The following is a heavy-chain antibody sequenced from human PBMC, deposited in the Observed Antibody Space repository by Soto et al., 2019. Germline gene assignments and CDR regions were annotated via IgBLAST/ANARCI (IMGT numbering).Heavy chain of an antibody. Sequence: QLQLQESGSGLVRPSQTLSLTCAVSGGSISSGGYSWNWIRQPPGKGLEWIGYIYHSGNTLYNPSLKRRVTISVDKSKNQFSLKLSSVTAADTAVYYCARDQLEGNWFDPWGQGTLVTVSS. CDR2: IYHSGNT. CDR1: GGSISSGGYS. D-gene: IGHD1-1*01. CDR3: ARDQLEGNWFDP. J-gene: IGHJ5*02. V-gene: IGHV4-30-2*01.